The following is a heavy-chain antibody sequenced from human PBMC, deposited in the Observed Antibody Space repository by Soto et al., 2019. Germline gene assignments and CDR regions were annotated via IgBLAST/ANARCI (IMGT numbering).Heavy chain of an antibody. D-gene: IGHD3-10*01. CDR3: AKVGTMVRGVITGNWFDP. V-gene: IGHV3-9*01. CDR1: GFTFDDYA. CDR2: ISWNSGSI. J-gene: IGHJ5*02. Sequence: GGSLRLSCAASGFTFDDYAMHWVRQAPGKGLEWVSGISWNSGSIGYADSVKGRFTISRDNAKNSLYLQMNSLRAEDTALYYCAKVGTMVRGVITGNWFDPWGQGTLVTVSS.